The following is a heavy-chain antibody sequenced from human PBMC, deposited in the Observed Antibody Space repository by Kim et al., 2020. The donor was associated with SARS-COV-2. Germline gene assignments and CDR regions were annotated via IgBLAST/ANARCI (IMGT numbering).Heavy chain of an antibody. J-gene: IGHJ4*02. CDR3: ARNHLKSGRNAVDY. CDR2: INSDGSST. CDR1: GFTFSSYW. Sequence: GGSLRLSCAASGFTFSSYWMHWVRQAPGKGLVWVSRINSDGSSTNYADSVKGRFTISRYNAKTTVYLQMNSLRAEDTAVYYCARNHLKSGRNAVDYWGQG. D-gene: IGHD1-26*01. V-gene: IGHV3-74*01.